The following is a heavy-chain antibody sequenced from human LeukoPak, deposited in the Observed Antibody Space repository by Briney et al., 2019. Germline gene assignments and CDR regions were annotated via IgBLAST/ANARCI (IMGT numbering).Heavy chain of an antibody. J-gene: IGHJ6*04. Sequence: GESLKISCKDSGHSFTSYWISWVRQMPGKGLEWMGRIDPSDSYTNYSPSFQGHVTISVDKSISTAYLQWTSLKSSDSAMYYCARRGYYYYGMVVWGERTTVSVSS. CDR3: ARRGYYYYGMVV. CDR1: GHSFTSYW. V-gene: IGHV5-10-1*01. CDR2: IDPSDSYT. D-gene: IGHD3-10*01.